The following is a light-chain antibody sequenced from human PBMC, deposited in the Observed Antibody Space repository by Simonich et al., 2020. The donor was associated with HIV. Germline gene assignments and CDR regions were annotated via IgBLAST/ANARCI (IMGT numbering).Light chain of an antibody. CDR1: QGISNS. J-gene: IGKJ1*01. V-gene: IGKV1-NL1*01. CDR2: ASS. CDR3: QQFFSTPWT. Sequence: DILMTQAPSSLPASVGDRATTTCRARQGISNSLAWYQQKQGKAPKLLLSASSRLESGFPSRFSGSGSGTDYTLTISSLQPEDFATYYCQQFFSTPWTFGQGTKVEIK.